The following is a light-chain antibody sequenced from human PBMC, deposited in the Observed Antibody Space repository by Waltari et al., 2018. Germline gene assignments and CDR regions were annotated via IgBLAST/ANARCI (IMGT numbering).Light chain of an antibody. CDR3: QKYERLPAT. CDR1: QSIGIY. Sequence: EIVLTQSPGTLSLSPGERATLSCRASQSIGIYLAWYQQRPGQAPRLLMYHASSRATGIPDRFSGSGSGTDFSLTISRLDPEDFAVYYCQKYERLPATFGQGTKVEIK. J-gene: IGKJ1*01. CDR2: HAS. V-gene: IGKV3-20*01.